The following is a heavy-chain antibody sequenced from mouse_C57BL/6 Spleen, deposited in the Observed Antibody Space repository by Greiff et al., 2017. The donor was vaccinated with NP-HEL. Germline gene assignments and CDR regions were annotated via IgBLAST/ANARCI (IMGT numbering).Heavy chain of an antibody. Sequence: VQLKESGPELVKPGASVKISCKASGYSFTGYYMNWVKQSPEKSLEWIGEINPSTGGTTYNQKFKAKATLTVDKSSSTAYMQLKSLTSEDSAVYYCARWTAQATIAYWGQGTLVTVSA. D-gene: IGHD3-2*02. CDR1: GYSFTGYY. V-gene: IGHV1-42*01. CDR2: INPSTGGT. CDR3: ARWTAQATIAY. J-gene: IGHJ3*01.